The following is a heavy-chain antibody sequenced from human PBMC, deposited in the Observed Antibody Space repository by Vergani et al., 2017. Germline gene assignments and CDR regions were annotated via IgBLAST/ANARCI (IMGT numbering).Heavy chain of an antibody. V-gene: IGHV3-23*04. J-gene: IGHJ4*02. Sequence: EVQLVESGGDLVQPGRSLRLSCTASGFTFSTYATSWVRQAPGKGLEWVSAISGHGDNIFYADSVKGRFTISRDNSKNTLFLQMNSLRVEDTAIYYCAKKHCSSTSCPFDSWGQGTLVTVSS. CDR2: ISGHGDNI. D-gene: IGHD2-2*01. CDR3: AKKHCSSTSCPFDS. CDR1: GFTFSTYA.